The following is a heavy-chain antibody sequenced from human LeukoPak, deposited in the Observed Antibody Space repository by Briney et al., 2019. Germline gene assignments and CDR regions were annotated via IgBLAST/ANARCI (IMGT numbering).Heavy chain of an antibody. D-gene: IGHD6-13*01. CDR2: ITHAAIL. V-gene: IGHV4-34*01. J-gene: IGHJ4*02. CDR1: GGGSFSVYS. CDR3: ARGRGEAAGLDH. Sequence: SETLSLTCALSGGGSFSVYSWNWIRPSPGKGLEWVGEITHAAILNYNPSLKGRVASSVDTSRSQVSLKLDSMTAADTAMYYCARGRGEAAGLDHWGQGTLVTVSS.